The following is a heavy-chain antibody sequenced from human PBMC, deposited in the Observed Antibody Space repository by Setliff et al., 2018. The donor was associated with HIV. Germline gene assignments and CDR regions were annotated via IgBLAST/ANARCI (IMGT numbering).Heavy chain of an antibody. Sequence: PGGSLRLSCAASGFSFSSYGMHWVRQAPGKGLEWVAVISYDGSNKYYADSVKGRFTISRDNSKNTLYLQMNSLRDEDTAFYYCAKEGGSYGSDYFYFYMDVWGKGTTVTVSS. CDR2: ISYDGSNK. D-gene: IGHD5-18*01. V-gene: IGHV3-30*18. J-gene: IGHJ6*03. CDR1: GFSFSSYG. CDR3: AKEGGSYGSDYFYFYMDV.